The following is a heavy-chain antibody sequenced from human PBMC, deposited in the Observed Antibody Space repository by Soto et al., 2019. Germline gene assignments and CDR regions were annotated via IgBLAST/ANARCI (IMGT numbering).Heavy chain of an antibody. D-gene: IGHD6-19*01. Sequence: QVQLVQSGAEVKKPGASVKVSCKASGYTFTSYGISWVRQAPGQGLEWMGWISAYNGNTNYAQKLQGRVTMTTGTSTSTAYMELRSLRSDDTAVYYCARDEAIFGSSGWYDLDYWGQGTLVTVAS. J-gene: IGHJ4*02. V-gene: IGHV1-18*04. CDR2: ISAYNGNT. CDR3: ARDEAIFGSSGWYDLDY. CDR1: GYTFTSYG.